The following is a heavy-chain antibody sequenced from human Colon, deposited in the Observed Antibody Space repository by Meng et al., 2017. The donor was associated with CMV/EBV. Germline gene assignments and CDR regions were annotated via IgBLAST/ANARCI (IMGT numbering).Heavy chain of an antibody. Sequence: SVKVSCKTIGGTFSSFAITWVRQAPGQGLEWMGGIIPIHDTTNYAQKFQGRVTVTTDESTSTVYMELSRLTSDDTAVYYCVRGDNWYGMDVWGQGTTVTVSS. CDR1: GGTFSSFA. D-gene: IGHD1-14*01. CDR3: VRGDNWYGMDV. J-gene: IGHJ6*02. V-gene: IGHV1-69*05. CDR2: IIPIHDTT.